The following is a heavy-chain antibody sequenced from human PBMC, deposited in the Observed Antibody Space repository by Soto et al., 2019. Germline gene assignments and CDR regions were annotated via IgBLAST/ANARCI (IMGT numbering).Heavy chain of an antibody. CDR3: ARDGKWLRLGYYYGMDV. CDR1: GDNVSSNSAA. CDR2: TYYRSKWYN. D-gene: IGHD5-12*01. V-gene: IGHV6-1*01. Sequence: SQTLSLTCAISGDNVSSNSAAWNWIRQSPSRGLEWLGRTYYRSKWYNDYAVSVKSRITINPDTSKNQFSLQLNSVTPEDTAVYYCARDGKWLRLGYYYGMDVWGQGATVTVSS. J-gene: IGHJ6*02.